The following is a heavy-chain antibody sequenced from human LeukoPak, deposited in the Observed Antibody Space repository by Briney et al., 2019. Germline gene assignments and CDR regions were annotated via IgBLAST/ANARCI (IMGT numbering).Heavy chain of an antibody. CDR2: IYYSGST. CDR1: GSSISSYY. CDR3: ARARGYSYGPRAGFDY. J-gene: IGHJ4*02. D-gene: IGHD5-18*01. Sequence: SETLSLTCTVSGSSISSYYWSWIRQPPGKGLEWIGYIYYSGSTNYNPSLKSRVTISVDTSKNQFSLKLSSVTAADTAVYYCARARGYSYGPRAGFDYWGQGTLVTVSS. V-gene: IGHV4-59*01.